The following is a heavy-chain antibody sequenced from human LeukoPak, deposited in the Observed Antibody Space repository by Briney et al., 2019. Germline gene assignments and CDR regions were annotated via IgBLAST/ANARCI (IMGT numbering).Heavy chain of an antibody. D-gene: IGHD2-15*01. J-gene: IGHJ5*02. CDR2: ISDSSITM. CDR1: GFTFSSHN. CDR3: ARDGGFCSGGFCYRLFDP. Sequence: GGSLRLSCAASGFTFSSHNMVWVRQPPGKGLEWISYISDSSITMYYADSVKGRFTISRDNAKNSLYLQMNSLRAEDTAVYYCARDGGFCSGGFCYRLFDPWGQGTLVAVSS. V-gene: IGHV3-48*04.